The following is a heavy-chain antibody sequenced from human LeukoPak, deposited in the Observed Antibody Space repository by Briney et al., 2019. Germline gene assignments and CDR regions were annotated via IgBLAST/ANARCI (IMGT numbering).Heavy chain of an antibody. Sequence: ASVKVSCKASRYTFTKYFTHWARQAPGQGLEWMGWITPNSGGTNYAQKFQGRVTMTRDTSISTAYVELSSLRSDDTAVYYCARNKYYYDGSGPLVYFFDYCGQGTLVTVSS. CDR1: RYTFTKYF. CDR3: ARNKYYYDGSGPLVYFFDY. V-gene: IGHV1-2*02. D-gene: IGHD3-22*01. J-gene: IGHJ4*02. CDR2: ITPNSGGT.